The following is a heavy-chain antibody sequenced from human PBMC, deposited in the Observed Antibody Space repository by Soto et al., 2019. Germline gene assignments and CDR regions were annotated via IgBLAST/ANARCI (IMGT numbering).Heavy chain of an antibody. CDR1: GFTFSSYA. CDR2: IGGSGASI. Sequence: GGSLRLSCAASGFTFSSYAMSWARQAPGKGLQWVSGIGGSGASIFYTDSVKGRFTISRDNSKNTLYLQMNNVRAEDTAVYFCARSLRPLSWFDPWGQGTLVTVSS. D-gene: IGHD3-10*01. CDR3: ARSLRPLSWFDP. J-gene: IGHJ5*02. V-gene: IGHV3-23*01.